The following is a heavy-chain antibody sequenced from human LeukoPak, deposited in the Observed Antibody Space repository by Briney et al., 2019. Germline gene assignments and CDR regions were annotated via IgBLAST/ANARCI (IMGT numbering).Heavy chain of an antibody. Sequence: SQTLSLTCTVSGGSISSGGYYWSWLRQHPGKGLEWIGYIYYSGSTYYNPSLKSRVTISVDTSKNQFSLKLSSVTAADTAVYYCARADSSGYYYFDYWGQGTLVTVSS. D-gene: IGHD3-22*01. V-gene: IGHV4-31*03. CDR1: GGSISSGGYY. J-gene: IGHJ4*02. CDR3: ARADSSGYYYFDY. CDR2: IYYSGST.